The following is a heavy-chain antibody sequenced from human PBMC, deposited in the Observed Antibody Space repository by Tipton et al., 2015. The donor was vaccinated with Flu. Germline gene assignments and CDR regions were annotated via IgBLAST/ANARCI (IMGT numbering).Heavy chain of an antibody. J-gene: IGHJ4*02. CDR1: GDSIRRYY. CDR2: IYSSGSN. D-gene: IGHD3-3*01. Sequence: TLSLTCTVSGDSIRRYYWSWIRQPAGKGLEWIGRIYSSGSNNYNPSLESRVTMSIDTSKNQFSLKLNSVTAADTAVYYCATLHFDFWSDSYRGDYWGQGILVTVSS. V-gene: IGHV4-4*07. CDR3: ATLHFDFWSDSYRGDY.